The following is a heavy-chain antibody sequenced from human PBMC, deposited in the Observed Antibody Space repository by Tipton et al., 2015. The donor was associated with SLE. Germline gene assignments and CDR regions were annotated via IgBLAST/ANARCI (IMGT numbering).Heavy chain of an antibody. CDR2: IPSDGSNT. Sequence: SLRLSCAASGLSSYGIHWVRQAPGKGLEWVSYIPSDGSNTYYTDLVKGRFTISRANSKSTLYLQMNSLRAEDTAVYYCARDTAFRNPDYYYGMDVWGPGTTVTVSS. J-gene: IGHJ6*02. CDR1: GLSSYG. CDR3: ARDTAFRNPDYYYGMDV. V-gene: IGHV3-30*02. D-gene: IGHD1-14*01.